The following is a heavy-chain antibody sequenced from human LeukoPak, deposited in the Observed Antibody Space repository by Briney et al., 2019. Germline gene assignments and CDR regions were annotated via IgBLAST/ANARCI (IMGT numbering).Heavy chain of an antibody. D-gene: IGHD3-10*01. V-gene: IGHV1-46*01. Sequence: GASVKVSCKASGYTFTSYYMHWVRQAPGQGLEWMGIINPSGGSTSYAQKFQGRVTMTRDMSTSTVYMELSSLRSDDTAVYYCARSMVRGVIGAVLPEAHPWFDPWGQGTLVTVSS. CDR3: ARSMVRGVIGAVLPEAHPWFDP. CDR1: GYTFTSYY. CDR2: INPSGGST. J-gene: IGHJ5*02.